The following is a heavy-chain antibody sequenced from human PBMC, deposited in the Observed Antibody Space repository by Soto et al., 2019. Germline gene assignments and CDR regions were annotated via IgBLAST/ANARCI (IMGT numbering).Heavy chain of an antibody. CDR3: ARIWGIAARQGPLTFDF. CDR1: GGSISSGGYY. Sequence: QVRLQESGPGLVKPSQTLSLTCTVSGGSISSGGYYWSWIRQRPVKGLEWIGYIYYSGSTYYNPSLKSRVTISVDTSKNQFSLKLSSVTAADTAVYYCARIWGIAARQGPLTFDFWGQGTLVTVSS. V-gene: IGHV4-31*03. J-gene: IGHJ4*02. D-gene: IGHD6-6*01. CDR2: IYYSGST.